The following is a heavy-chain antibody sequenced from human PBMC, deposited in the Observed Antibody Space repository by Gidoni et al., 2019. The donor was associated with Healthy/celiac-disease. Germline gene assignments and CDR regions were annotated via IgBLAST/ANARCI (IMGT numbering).Heavy chain of an antibody. V-gene: IGHV4-61*07. Sequence: GYIYYSGSTNYNPSLKSRVTISVDTSKNQFSLKLSSVTAADTAVYYCARRNTRNWFDPWGKGTLVTVSS. J-gene: IGHJ5*02. D-gene: IGHD3-3*01. CDR2: IYYSGST. CDR3: ARRNTRNWFDP.